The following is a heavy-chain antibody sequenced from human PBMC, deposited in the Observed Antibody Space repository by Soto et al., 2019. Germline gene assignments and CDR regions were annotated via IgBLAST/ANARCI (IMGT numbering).Heavy chain of an antibody. CDR1: GGSFSGYY. D-gene: IGHD1-7*01. Sequence: SETLSLTCAVYGGSFSGYYWSWIRQPPGKGLEWIGEINHSGSTNYNPSLKSRVTISVGTSKNQFSLKLSSVTAADTAVYYCARHSRLYNWNYDFDYWGQGTLDTVSS. V-gene: IGHV4-34*01. CDR2: INHSGST. J-gene: IGHJ4*02. CDR3: ARHSRLYNWNYDFDY.